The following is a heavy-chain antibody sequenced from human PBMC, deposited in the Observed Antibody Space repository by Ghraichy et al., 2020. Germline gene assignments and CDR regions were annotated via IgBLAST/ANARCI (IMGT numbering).Heavy chain of an antibody. V-gene: IGHV4-59*11. J-gene: IGHJ6*02. CDR1: GGSIRSHF. Sequence: SETLSLICSVSGGSIRSHFWSWIRQPPGKGLEWIGYISYTGNTNYSPSLGGRATISLDTSKNQFSLSLTSVNAADTAMYYCARRGRGYSIYYYGLDVWGPGTTVTVSS. CDR3: ARRGRGYSIYYYGLDV. D-gene: IGHD5-18*01. CDR2: ISYTGNT.